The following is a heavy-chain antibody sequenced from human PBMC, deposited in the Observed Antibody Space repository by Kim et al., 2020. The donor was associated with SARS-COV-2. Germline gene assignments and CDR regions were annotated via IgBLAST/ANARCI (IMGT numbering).Heavy chain of an antibody. V-gene: IGHV4-4*02. D-gene: IGHD2-15*01. Sequence: SETLSLTCAVSGGSISSSNWWSWVRQPPGKGLEWIGEIYHSGSTNYNPSLKSRVTISVDKSKNQFSLKLSSVTAADTAVYYCAREGSPPKIWFDPWGKGTLVTVSS. J-gene: IGHJ5*02. CDR3: AREGSPPKIWFDP. CDR1: GGSISSSNW. CDR2: IYHSGST.